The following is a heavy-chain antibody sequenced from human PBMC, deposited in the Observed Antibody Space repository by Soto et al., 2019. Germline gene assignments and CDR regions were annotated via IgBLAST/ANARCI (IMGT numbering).Heavy chain of an antibody. CDR2: IGASGDIT. Sequence: RRSLRVSCADSGVSFINYAMSWVRQAPGKGLEWVAGIGASGDITWYADSVKGRRSISRDNSKNTLYLQLNSLRFEDTAVYYCAKDYFTDRGDEYFDY. CDR3: AKDYFTDRGDEYFDY. J-gene: IGHJ4*01. V-gene: IGHV3-23*01. D-gene: IGHD2-21*02. CDR1: GVSFINYA.